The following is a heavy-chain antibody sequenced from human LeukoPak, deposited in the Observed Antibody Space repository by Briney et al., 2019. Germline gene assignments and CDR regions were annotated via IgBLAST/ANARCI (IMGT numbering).Heavy chain of an antibody. CDR3: AKDQYCSGDSCPHQRGFHY. CDR1: GFTLDNYA. CDR2: ISNTGRRT. V-gene: IGHV3-23*01. J-gene: IGHJ4*02. Sequence: GGCLRLSCAAYGFTLDNYAMTSVRQAPGRVLGWDSTISNTGRRTNYADSVNDRFSISRDNSKSTLYLQMNSLRAEDTAVYYCAKDQYCSGDSCPHQRGFHYWGQGTLVTVSS. D-gene: IGHD2-15*01.